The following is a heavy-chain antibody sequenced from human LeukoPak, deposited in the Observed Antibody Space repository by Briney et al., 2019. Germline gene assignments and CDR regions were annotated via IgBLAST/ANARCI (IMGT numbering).Heavy chain of an antibody. CDR1: GFTFDDYA. CDR3: ARDLTSYYYDNNGAFDF. D-gene: IGHD3-22*01. Sequence: PGGSLRLSCAASGFTFDDYAMHWVRQAPGKGLEWVSGISWNSGSIGYADSVKGRFTISRDNAKNSLYLQMNSLRAEDTALYYCARDLTSYYYDNNGAFDFWGQGTLVTVSS. CDR2: ISWNSGSI. J-gene: IGHJ4*02. V-gene: IGHV3-9*01.